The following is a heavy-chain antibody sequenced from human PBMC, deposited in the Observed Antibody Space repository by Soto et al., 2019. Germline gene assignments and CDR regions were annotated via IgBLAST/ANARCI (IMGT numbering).Heavy chain of an antibody. CDR1: GGSISSGGYY. V-gene: IGHV4-31*01. J-gene: IGHJ4*02. Sequence: QVQLQESGPGLVKPSQTLSLTCTVSGGSISSGGYYWSWIRQHPGKGLEWIGYIYYSGSTYYNPSLKSLVTRSVDPSKNQVSLMLSSVTAAYTAVYYCGRAKRAVAGQYCFDYWGQGTLVTVSS. CDR3: GRAKRAVAGQYCFDY. D-gene: IGHD6-19*01. CDR2: IYYSGST.